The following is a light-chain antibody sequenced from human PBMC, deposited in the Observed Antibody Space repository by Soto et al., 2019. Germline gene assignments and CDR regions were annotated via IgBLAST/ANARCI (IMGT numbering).Light chain of an antibody. Sequence: EIVMTQSPATLSVSPGERATLSCRASQSVSSNLAWYQQKPGQAPRLLIYGASTRATGIPARFSGSGSATEFTLTISSLQSEDFAVYYCQQYNNWPQLTFGGGTKVEIK. V-gene: IGKV3-15*01. J-gene: IGKJ4*01. CDR1: QSVSSN. CDR3: QQYNNWPQLT. CDR2: GAS.